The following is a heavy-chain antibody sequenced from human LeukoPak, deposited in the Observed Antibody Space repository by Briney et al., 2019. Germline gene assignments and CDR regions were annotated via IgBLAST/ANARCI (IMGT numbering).Heavy chain of an antibody. CDR1: GGSISSGGYY. Sequence: SQTLSLTCTVSGGSISSGGYYWSWIRQHPGKGLEWIGYIYHSGSTYYNPSLKSRVTISVDRSKNQFSLKLSSVTAADTAVYYCARVRLRGGHFDYWGQGTLVTVSS. J-gene: IGHJ4*02. CDR3: ARVRLRGGHFDY. CDR2: IYHSGST. V-gene: IGHV4-30-2*01. D-gene: IGHD3-16*01.